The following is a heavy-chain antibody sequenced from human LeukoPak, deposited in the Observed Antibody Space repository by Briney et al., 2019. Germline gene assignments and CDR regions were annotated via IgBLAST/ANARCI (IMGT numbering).Heavy chain of an antibody. CDR1: GFTFSSYA. J-gene: IGHJ6*02. D-gene: IGHD3-10*01. V-gene: IGHV3-23*01. CDR2: ISGSGGST. Sequence: EPGGSLRLSCAASGFTFSSYAMSWVRQAPGKGLEWVSAISGSGGSTYYADSAKGRFTISRDNSKNTLYLQMNSLRAEDTAVYYCAKWGYYYGSGSYSYYYGMDVWGQGTTVTVSS. CDR3: AKWGYYYGSGSYSYYYGMDV.